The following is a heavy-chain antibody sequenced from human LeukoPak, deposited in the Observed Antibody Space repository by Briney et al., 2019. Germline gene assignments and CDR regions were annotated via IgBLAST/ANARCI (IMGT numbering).Heavy chain of an antibody. Sequence: PGGSLRLSCVVSGFTFSGYGMHWVRQAPGKGLEWVSVISYDGSNKYYADSVKGRFTISRDNSKNTLYLQMNRLRAEDTAVYYCAKTLNRGGFFGVVIIDQYYGMDVWGQGTTVTVSS. D-gene: IGHD3-3*01. J-gene: IGHJ6*02. CDR1: GFTFSGYG. CDR2: ISYDGSNK. V-gene: IGHV3-30*18. CDR3: AKTLNRGGFFGVVIIDQYYGMDV.